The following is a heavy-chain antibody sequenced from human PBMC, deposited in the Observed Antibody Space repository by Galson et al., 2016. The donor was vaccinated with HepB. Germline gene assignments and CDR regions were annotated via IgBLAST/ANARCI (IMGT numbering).Heavy chain of an antibody. CDR2: ISGSGGST. J-gene: IGHJ6*02. Sequence: SLRLSCAASGFTFSSYAMSWVRQAPGKGLEWVSAISGSGGSTYYADSVKGRFTISRDNSKNTLYLQMNSLGAEDTAVYYCAKELGFLEWLFFESDYYDGMDVWGQGTTGTVSS. CDR3: AKELGFLEWLFFESDYYDGMDV. CDR1: GFTFSSYA. V-gene: IGHV3-23*01. D-gene: IGHD3-3*01.